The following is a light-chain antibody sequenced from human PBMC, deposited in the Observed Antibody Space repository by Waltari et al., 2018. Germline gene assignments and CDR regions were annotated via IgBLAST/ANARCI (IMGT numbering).Light chain of an antibody. CDR1: VLGRKY. CDR2: KDS. Sequence: SYELTQPSSVSVSPGQTARITCSGDVLGRKYARWFQQKPGQAPVLVLHKDSEWPSGIPGRFPGSSSGTTVTLTINGAQVEEEADYYCSAATDNNRVFGGGTKLIVL. V-gene: IGLV3-27*01. J-gene: IGLJ3*02. CDR3: SAATDNNRV.